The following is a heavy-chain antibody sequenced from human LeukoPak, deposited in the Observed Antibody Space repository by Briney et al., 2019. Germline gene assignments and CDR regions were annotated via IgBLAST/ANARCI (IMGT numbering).Heavy chain of an antibody. V-gene: IGHV1-2*02. J-gene: IGHJ4*02. D-gene: IGHD5-18*01. CDR1: GYKFTGYY. CDR3: AREIGGILVFDY. Sequence: ASVKVSCKASGYKFTGYYMHWVRQAPGQGLEWMGWINPNSGDSHHAQKFQGRVTMTRDTSISTAYMELGRLRSDDTAVYYCAREIGGILVFDYWGQGTLVTVSS. CDR2: INPNSGDS.